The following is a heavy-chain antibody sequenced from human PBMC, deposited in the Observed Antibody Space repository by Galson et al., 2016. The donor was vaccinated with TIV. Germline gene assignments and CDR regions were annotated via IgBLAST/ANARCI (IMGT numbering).Heavy chain of an antibody. J-gene: IGHJ4*02. CDR1: GYTFTGFD. D-gene: IGHD3-22*01. Sequence: SVKVSCKASGYTFTGFDISWIRQAPGQGLEWMGWISPTNGNTGYAQKFQDRITMTRHPSTTTVYMELSGLTSEDTAVYYCARGQYYDSSGYSFDFWGQGNPLTVFS. CDR3: ARGQYYDSSGYSFDF. CDR2: ISPTNGNT. V-gene: IGHV1-8*02.